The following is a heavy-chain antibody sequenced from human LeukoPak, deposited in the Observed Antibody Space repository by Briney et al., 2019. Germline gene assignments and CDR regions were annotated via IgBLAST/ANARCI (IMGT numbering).Heavy chain of an antibody. D-gene: IGHD6-13*01. CDR1: GFTFSNEA. Sequence: GGSLRLSCAASGFTFSNEAMSWVRQAPAKGLEWVSSISVSGGSTYYADPVKGRFTISRDDYKNTLYLQMNSLRVEDTAVYYCAKGGGSWYGDWGQGTLVTVSS. V-gene: IGHV3-23*01. J-gene: IGHJ4*02. CDR2: ISVSGGST. CDR3: AKGGGSWYGD.